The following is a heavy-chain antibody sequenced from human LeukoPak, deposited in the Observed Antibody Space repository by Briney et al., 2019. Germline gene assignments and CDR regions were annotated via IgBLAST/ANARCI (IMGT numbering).Heavy chain of an antibody. CDR3: ARSPDYGDYYYYMDA. CDR1: GFTVSSNY. Sequence: GGSLRLSCAASGFTVSSNYMSWVRQAPGKGLEWVSVIYSGGSTYYADSVKGRFTISRDNSKTTLYLQMNSLRAEDTAVYYCARSPDYGDYYYYMDAWGKGTTVTDSS. V-gene: IGHV3-66*02. D-gene: IGHD4-17*01. CDR2: IYSGGST. J-gene: IGHJ6*03.